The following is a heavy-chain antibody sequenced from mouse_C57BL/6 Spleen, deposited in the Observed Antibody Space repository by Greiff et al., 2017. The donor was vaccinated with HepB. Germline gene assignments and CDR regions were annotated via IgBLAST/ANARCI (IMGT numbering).Heavy chain of an antibody. CDR2: INPGSGGT. CDR3: AREGWLPFAY. V-gene: IGHV1-54*01. D-gene: IGHD2-3*01. CDR1: GYAFTNYL. Sequence: VQLQQSGAELVRPGTSVKVSCKASGYAFTNYLIEWVKQRPGQGLEWIGVINPGSGGTNYNEKFKGKATLTADKSSSTAYMQLSSLTSEDSAVYFCAREGWLPFAYWGQGTLVTVSA. J-gene: IGHJ3*01.